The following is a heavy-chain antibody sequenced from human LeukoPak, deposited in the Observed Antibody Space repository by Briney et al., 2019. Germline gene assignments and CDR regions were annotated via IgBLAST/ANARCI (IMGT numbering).Heavy chain of an antibody. CDR2: IIPIFGTA. J-gene: IGHJ6*02. Sequence: SVKVSCKASGCTFSSYAISWVRQAPGQGLEWMGGIIPIFGTANYAQKFQGRVTITADESTSTAYMELSSLRSEDTAVYYCARDRYYDFWSGYYWPYYYGMDVWGQGTTVTVSS. CDR3: ARDRYYDFWSGYYWPYYYGMDV. D-gene: IGHD3-3*01. V-gene: IGHV1-69*13. CDR1: GCTFSSYA.